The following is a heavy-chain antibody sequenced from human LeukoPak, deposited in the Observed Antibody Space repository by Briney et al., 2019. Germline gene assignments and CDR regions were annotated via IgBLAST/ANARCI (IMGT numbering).Heavy chain of an antibody. V-gene: IGHV4-39*01. CDR1: AGSISTNSYY. CDR2: IYYSGST. D-gene: IGHD4-17*01. CDR3: ARAPVTSYYYYYMDV. Sequence: PSDTLSLTCTVAAGSISTNSYYWGWMRQPPGKGLKWIGSIYYSGSTYYNPSLRSRVTISVNTSKNQFSLKLSSVTAADTAVYYCARAPVTSYYYYYMDVWGKGTTVTVSS. J-gene: IGHJ6*03.